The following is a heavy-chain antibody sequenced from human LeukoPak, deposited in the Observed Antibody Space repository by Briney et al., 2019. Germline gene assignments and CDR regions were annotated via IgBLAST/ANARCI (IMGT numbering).Heavy chain of an antibody. CDR1: GCTFSSYS. CDR2: ISSSSSYI. D-gene: IGHD5-12*01. CDR3: ASLPRGYSGSDPGVGY. J-gene: IGHJ4*02. Sequence: AGSLRLSCAASGCTFSSYSMNWLRQAPGKGLEWVASISSSSSYIYYADSVKGRFTIYRDTAPNSLYLQMTGLRAEDTAVYYCASLPRGYSGSDPGVGYWGQGALVTVSS. V-gene: IGHV3-21*01.